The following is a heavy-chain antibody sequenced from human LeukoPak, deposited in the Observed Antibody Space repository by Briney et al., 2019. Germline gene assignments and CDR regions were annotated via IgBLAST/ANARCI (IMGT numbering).Heavy chain of an antibody. CDR3: ARDARLPSNYDILTGSPKDAFDI. J-gene: IGHJ3*02. Sequence: GGSLRLSCAVSGFTVSNNYMNWVRQAPGKGLEWVSYISSSSSTIYYADSVKGRFTISRDNAKNSLYLQMNSLRAEDTAVYYCARDARLPSNYDILTGSPKDAFDIWGQGTMVTVSS. D-gene: IGHD3-9*01. CDR2: ISSSSSTI. CDR1: GFTVSNNY. V-gene: IGHV3-48*01.